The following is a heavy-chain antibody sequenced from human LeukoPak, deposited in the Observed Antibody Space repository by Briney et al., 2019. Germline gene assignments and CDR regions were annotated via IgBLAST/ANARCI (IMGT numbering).Heavy chain of an antibody. Sequence: PSGTLSLTCTVSGGSISSYYWSWIRQPPGKGLEWIGYIYYSGSTNYNPSLKSRVTISVDTSKNQFSLKLSSVTAADTAVYYCARLGGSYLSPPYFDYWGQGTLVTVSS. CDR2: IYYSGST. V-gene: IGHV4-59*08. J-gene: IGHJ4*02. CDR1: GGSISSYY. CDR3: ARLGGSYLSPPYFDY. D-gene: IGHD1-26*01.